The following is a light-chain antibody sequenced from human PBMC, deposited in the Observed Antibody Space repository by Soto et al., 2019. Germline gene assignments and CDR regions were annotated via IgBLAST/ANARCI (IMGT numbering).Light chain of an antibody. J-gene: IGKJ1*01. CDR1: QSISTW. CDR2: KAS. Sequence: DIQMTQSPSTLSASVGDRVTITCRASQSISTWLAWYQQKPGKAPKLLNYKASSLESGAQSRFSGSGSGTECTLTISSLQPDDFATYYCQQYNSYWTFGQGTKVEIK. CDR3: QQYNSYWT. V-gene: IGKV1-5*03.